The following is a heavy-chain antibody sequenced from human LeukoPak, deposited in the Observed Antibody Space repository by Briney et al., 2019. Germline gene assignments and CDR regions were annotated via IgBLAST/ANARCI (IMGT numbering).Heavy chain of an antibody. J-gene: IGHJ6*03. V-gene: IGHV1-69*05. CDR3: ARDSGDSSSYKEGYYYYYYMDV. CDR2: IIPIFGTA. CDR1: EGTFSSHA. D-gene: IGHD6-6*01. Sequence: GASVKVSCKASEGTFSSHAISWVRQAPGQGLEWMGGIIPIFGTANYAQKFQGGVTITTDESTSTAYMELSSLRSEDTAVYYCARDSGDSSSYKEGYYYYYYMDVWGKGTTVTVSS.